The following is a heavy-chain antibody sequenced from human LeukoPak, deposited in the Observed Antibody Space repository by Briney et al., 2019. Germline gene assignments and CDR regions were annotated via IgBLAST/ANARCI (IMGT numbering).Heavy chain of an antibody. CDR3: ARAYQRLGQLSLPDY. D-gene: IGHD3-16*02. CDR2: IHPSTGNP. J-gene: IGHJ4*02. CDR1: GYTFTNYA. V-gene: IGHV7-4-1*02. Sequence: ASVKVSCKGSGYTFTNYAMNWVRQAPGQGLEWMGWIHPSTGNPTYAQAFTGRFVFSLDTSVSTTYLQISSLKTEDTAVYYCARAYQRLGQLSLPDYWGQGTLVTVSS.